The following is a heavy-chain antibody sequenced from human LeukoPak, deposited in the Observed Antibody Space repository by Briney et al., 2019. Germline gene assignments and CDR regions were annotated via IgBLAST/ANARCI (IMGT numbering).Heavy chain of an antibody. CDR1: GGTFSSYA. Sequence: SVTVSCKASGGTFSSYAISWVRQAPGQGLEWMGRIIPILGIANYAQKFQGRVTITADKSTSTAYMELSSLRSEDTAVYYCARDGPTTTVTIDGLYYFDYWGQGTLVTVSS. CDR2: IIPILGIA. CDR3: ARDGPTTTVTIDGLYYFDY. V-gene: IGHV1-69*04. D-gene: IGHD4-17*01. J-gene: IGHJ4*02.